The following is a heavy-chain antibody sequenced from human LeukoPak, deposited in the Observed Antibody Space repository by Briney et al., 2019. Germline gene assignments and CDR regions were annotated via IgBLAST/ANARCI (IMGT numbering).Heavy chain of an antibody. CDR3: ARGTVAGTWWFDP. D-gene: IGHD6-19*01. Sequence: PGGSLRLSCAASGFTFSSYSMNWVRQAPGKGLEWVSSISSSSSYIYYADSVKGRFTISRDNAKNSLYLQMNSLRAEDTAVYYCARGTVAGTWWFDPWGQGTLVTVSS. CDR1: GFTFSSYS. CDR2: ISSSSSYI. V-gene: IGHV3-21*04. J-gene: IGHJ5*02.